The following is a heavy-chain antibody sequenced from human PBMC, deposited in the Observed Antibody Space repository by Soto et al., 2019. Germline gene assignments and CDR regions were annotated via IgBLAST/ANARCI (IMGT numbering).Heavy chain of an antibody. CDR3: IKESNPGGLDY. V-gene: IGHV3-23*01. CDR2: ISGSGDNT. D-gene: IGHD4-4*01. J-gene: IGHJ4*02. Sequence: GGSLRLSCAAYGFTFRNYALSWVRQAPGKGPEWVSVISGSGDNTYYADSVKGRFTISRENAKNSLYLQMNSLRVEDTALYYCIKESNPGGLDYWGQGTLVTVSS. CDR1: GFTFRNYA.